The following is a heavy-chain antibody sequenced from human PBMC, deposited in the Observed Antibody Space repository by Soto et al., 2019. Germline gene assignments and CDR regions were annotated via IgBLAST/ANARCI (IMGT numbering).Heavy chain of an antibody. Sequence: SVNASCKSSAGPFTATYIHSVRQAPGQGFEWMGWINPKSGGTKYPQKFQGRVTMTRDTSLSTVYMTLTRLTSDDTAVYYCARDLAKGGGSAGFDDWGQGTLVSVSS. J-gene: IGHJ4*02. CDR2: INPKSGGT. D-gene: IGHD1-26*01. CDR3: ARDLAKGGGSAGFDD. V-gene: IGHV1-2*02. CDR1: AGPFTATY.